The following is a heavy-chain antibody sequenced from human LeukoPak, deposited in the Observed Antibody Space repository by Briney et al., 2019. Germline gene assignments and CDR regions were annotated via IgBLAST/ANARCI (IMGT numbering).Heavy chain of an antibody. CDR2: INHSGST. J-gene: IGHJ4*02. V-gene: IGHV4-34*01. Sequence: SETLSLTCAVYGGSFSGYYWSWIRQPPGKGLEWIGEINHSGSTNYNPSLKSRVTISVDTSKNQFSLKLSSVTAADTAVYYCAREASDYDSSGYYFGYWGQGTLVTVSS. CDR1: GGSFSGYY. CDR3: AREASDYDSSGYYFGY. D-gene: IGHD3-22*01.